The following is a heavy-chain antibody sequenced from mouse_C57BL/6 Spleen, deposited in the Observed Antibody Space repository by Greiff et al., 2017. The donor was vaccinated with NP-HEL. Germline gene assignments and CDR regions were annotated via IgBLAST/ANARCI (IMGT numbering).Heavy chain of an antibody. J-gene: IGHJ4*01. V-gene: IGHV1-63*01. CDR3: ARSYYDYGNAMDY. CDR2: IYPGGGYT. CDR1: GYTFTNYW. Sequence: VQLQQSGAELVRPGTSVKMSCKASGYTFTNYWIGWAKQRPGHGLEWIGDIYPGGGYTNYNEKFKGKATLTADKSSSTAYMQFSSLTSEDSAIYYCARSYYDYGNAMDYWGQGTSVTVSS. D-gene: IGHD2-4*01.